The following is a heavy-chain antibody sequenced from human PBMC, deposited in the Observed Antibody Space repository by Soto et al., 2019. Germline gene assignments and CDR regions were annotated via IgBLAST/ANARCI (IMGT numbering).Heavy chain of an antibody. CDR3: ARDMVAKPLFDY. V-gene: IGHV3-11*01. CDR2: ISSSGSTI. J-gene: IGHJ4*02. D-gene: IGHD3-10*01. Sequence: LRLSCAASGFTFSDYYMSWIRQAPGKGLEWVSYISSSGSTIYYADSVKGRFTISRDNAKNSLYLQMNSLRAEDTAVYYCARDMVAKPLFDYWGQGTLVTVSS. CDR1: GFTFSDYY.